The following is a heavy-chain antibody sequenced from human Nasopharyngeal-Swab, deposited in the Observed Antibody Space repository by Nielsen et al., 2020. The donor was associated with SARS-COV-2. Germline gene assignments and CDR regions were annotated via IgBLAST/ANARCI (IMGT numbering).Heavy chain of an antibody. CDR1: GFTFSSYW. D-gene: IGHD6-13*01. CDR3: ARGGSSFPFDY. V-gene: IGHV3-7*01. J-gene: IGHJ4*02. CDR2: IKQDGSGS. Sequence: GESLKISCAASGFTFSSYWMSWVRQAPGKGLEWVANIKQDGSGSYSVDSVKGRFTISRDDANNSLYLQMNSLRAGDTGVYYCARGGSSFPFDYWGPGTLVTVSS.